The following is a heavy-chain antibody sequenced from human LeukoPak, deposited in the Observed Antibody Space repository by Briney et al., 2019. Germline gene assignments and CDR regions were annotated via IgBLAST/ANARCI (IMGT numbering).Heavy chain of an antibody. J-gene: IGHJ3*02. Sequence: SETLSLTCAVYGGSFSGYYRSWIRQPPGKGLEWIGEINHSGSTNYNPSLKSRVTISVDTSKNQFSLKLSSVTAADTAVYYCARPDSSGYLDAFDIWGQGTMVTVSS. CDR2: INHSGST. CDR1: GGSFSGYY. D-gene: IGHD3-22*01. CDR3: ARPDSSGYLDAFDI. V-gene: IGHV4-34*01.